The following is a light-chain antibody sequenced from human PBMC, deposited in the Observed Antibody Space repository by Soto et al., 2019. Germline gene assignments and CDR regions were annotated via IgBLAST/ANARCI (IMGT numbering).Light chain of an antibody. CDR3: IQALQTRT. CDR2: LGS. J-gene: IGKJ1*01. CDR1: QSLLHSNGYNY. V-gene: IGKV2-28*01. Sequence: DIVMTQSPLSLPVTPGEPASISCRSSQSLLHSNGYNYLDWYLQKPGQSPQLLIYLGSNRASGVCDRFSGSGSGKDFTQKISRVEAEDVGDYYCIQALQTRTFGQGTKVEIK.